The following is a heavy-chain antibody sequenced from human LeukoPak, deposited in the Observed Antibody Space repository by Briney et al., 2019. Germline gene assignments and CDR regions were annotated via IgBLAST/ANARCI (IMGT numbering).Heavy chain of an antibody. CDR1: GGSISSYY. J-gene: IGHJ4*02. CDR3: ARTIYYYDSSGYQSHFDY. Sequence: SETLSLTCTVSGGSISSYYWSWIRQPAGKGLEWIGRIYTSGSTNYNPSLKSRVTMSVDTSKNQFSLKLSSVTAADTAVYYCARTIYYYDSSGYQSHFDYWGQGTLVTVSS. CDR2: IYTSGST. D-gene: IGHD3-22*01. V-gene: IGHV4-4*07.